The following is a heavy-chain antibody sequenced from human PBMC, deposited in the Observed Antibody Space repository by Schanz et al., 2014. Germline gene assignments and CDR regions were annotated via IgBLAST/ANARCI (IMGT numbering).Heavy chain of an antibody. CDR1: GGTFSSYA. Sequence: QVQLVQSGAEVKKPGSPVKVSCKSSGGTFSSYAISWVRQAAGQGLEWMGRIIPILGIVNYAQGYQDRVRITADNSTSTANMELSSLISDDTAVYYCARGGGPEDVFDIWGQGTMLTVSS. V-gene: IGHV1-69*04. J-gene: IGHJ3*02. CDR2: IIPILGIV. D-gene: IGHD5-12*01. CDR3: ARGGGPEDVFDI.